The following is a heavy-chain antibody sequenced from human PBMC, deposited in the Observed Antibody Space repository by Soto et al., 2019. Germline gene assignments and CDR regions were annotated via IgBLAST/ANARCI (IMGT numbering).Heavy chain of an antibody. D-gene: IGHD1-7*01. CDR2: MSGSSSTT. J-gene: IGHJ4*02. CDR1: GLTFSNYA. Sequence: GSLRLSCATSGLTFSNYAMSWVRQAPGGGLEWVSSMSGSSSTTYYADSVRGRFTIPRDRSKNTPYLQMSSLRAEDTALYYCAKNQERELPRVIDFWGQGTLVTVSS. CDR3: AKNQERELPRVIDF. V-gene: IGHV3-23*01.